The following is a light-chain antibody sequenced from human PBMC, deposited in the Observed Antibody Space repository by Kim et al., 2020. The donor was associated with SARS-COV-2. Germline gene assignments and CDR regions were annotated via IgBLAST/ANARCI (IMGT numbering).Light chain of an antibody. Sequence: GKRERMTGGGKKKGRKSVNGYQEKAGQGRVMGIYYERDRPSGIQERGSGSNSGNTANLTMSRVEAGDEADYYSQVWDSSSEHQVCGTGTKVTVL. CDR2: YER. J-gene: IGLJ1*01. CDR3: QVWDSSSEHQV. V-gene: IGLV3-21*04. CDR1: KKGRKS.